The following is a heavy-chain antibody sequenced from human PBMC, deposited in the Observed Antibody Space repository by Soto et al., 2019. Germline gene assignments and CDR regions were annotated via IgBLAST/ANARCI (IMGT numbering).Heavy chain of an antibody. CDR1: VCNFLSVW. D-gene: IGHD3-3*01. J-gene: IGHJ4*02. Sequence: VGSLRLSCSSSVCNFLSVWIHWFLQAPVKGLLWASLINSDVISTNYAYSLKGRFTISRDNAKNTVFLQMNSLRAEDTSVYYCAREVYHKYDWYFEYCGKGHLVNVS. CDR3: AREVYHKYDWYFEY. V-gene: IGHV3-74*01. CDR2: INSDVIST.